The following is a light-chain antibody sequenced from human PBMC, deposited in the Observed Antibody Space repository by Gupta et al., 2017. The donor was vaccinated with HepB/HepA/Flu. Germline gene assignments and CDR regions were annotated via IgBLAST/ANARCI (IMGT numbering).Light chain of an antibody. V-gene: IGKV1-39*01. CDR1: QSISSY. CDR3: QQYDSTPAIT. Sequence: DIQMTQSPSSLSASVGDRVTITCRASQSISSYLNWYQQKPGKAPKLLIYAASSLQSGVPSRFSGSGSGTDFTLTISSLQPEDFAAYYCQQYDSTPAITFGQGTRVEIK. CDR2: AAS. J-gene: IGKJ5*01.